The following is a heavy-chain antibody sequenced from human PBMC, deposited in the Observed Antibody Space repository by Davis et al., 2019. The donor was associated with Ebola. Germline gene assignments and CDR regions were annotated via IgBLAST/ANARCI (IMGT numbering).Heavy chain of an antibody. D-gene: IGHD1-14*01. V-gene: IGHV3-53*05. CDR2: IYSGGST. CDR1: GFTVSSNY. Sequence: GESLKISCAASGFTVSSNYMSWVRQAPGKGLEWVSVIYSGGSTYYADSVKGRFTISRDNAKNSLYLQMNSLRAEDTALYYCAKDISGLARYYFDYWGQGTLVTVSS. CDR3: AKDISGLARYYFDY. J-gene: IGHJ4*02.